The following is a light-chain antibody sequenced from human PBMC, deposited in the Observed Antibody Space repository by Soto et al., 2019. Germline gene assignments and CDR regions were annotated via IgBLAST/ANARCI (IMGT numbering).Light chain of an antibody. CDR3: ISYTTSSTYV. CDR2: HVS. J-gene: IGLJ1*01. V-gene: IGLV2-14*01. CDR1: GNEVGGYNY. Sequence: QSALTQPASVSGSPGQSITISCTGTGNEVGGYNYVSWFQQHPGKAPKVMISHVSNRPSGESSRFSGSKSGNTASLIISGLQAGDETDYYCISYTTSSTYVFGTGTKVTVL.